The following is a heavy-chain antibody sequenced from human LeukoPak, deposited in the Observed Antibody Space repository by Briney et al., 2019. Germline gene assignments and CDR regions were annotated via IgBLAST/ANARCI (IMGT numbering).Heavy chain of an antibody. CDR2: ISSSGSTI. CDR3: ARADSSSWPGEAFDA. V-gene: IGHV3-11*04. Sequence: GGSLRLSCAASGFTFSDYHMSWIRQAPGKGLEWVSYISSSGSTIYYADSVKGRFTISRDNAKNSLYLQMNSLRAEDTAAYYCARADSSSWPGEAFDAWGQGTMVTVSS. D-gene: IGHD6-13*01. J-gene: IGHJ3*01. CDR1: GFTFSDYH.